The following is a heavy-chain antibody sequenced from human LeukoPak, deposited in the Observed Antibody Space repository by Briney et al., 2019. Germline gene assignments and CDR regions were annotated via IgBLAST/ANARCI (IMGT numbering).Heavy chain of an antibody. CDR2: IYYSGST. Sequence: PSETLSLTCTVSGGSISSGDYYWSWIRQPPGKGLEWIGYIYYSGSTYYNPSLKSRVTISVDTSKNQFSLKLSSVTAADTAVYYCARAGPDYYDSSGYYYDYWGQGTLVTVSS. V-gene: IGHV4-30-4*02. J-gene: IGHJ4*02. CDR3: ARAGPDYYDSSGYYYDY. D-gene: IGHD3-22*01. CDR1: GGSISSGDYY.